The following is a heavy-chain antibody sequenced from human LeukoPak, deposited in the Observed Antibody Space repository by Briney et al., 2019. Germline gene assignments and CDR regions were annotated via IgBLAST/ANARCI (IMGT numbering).Heavy chain of an antibody. CDR2: IYYSGST. Sequence: SETLSLNCTVSGGSISSSSYYWGWIRQPPGKGLEWIGSIYYSGSTYYNPSLKSRVTISVDTSKNQFSLKLSSVTAADTAVYYCARRSYGLLYFDYWGQGTLVTVSS. V-gene: IGHV4-39*01. J-gene: IGHJ4*02. CDR1: GGSISSSSYY. D-gene: IGHD5-18*01. CDR3: ARRSYGLLYFDY.